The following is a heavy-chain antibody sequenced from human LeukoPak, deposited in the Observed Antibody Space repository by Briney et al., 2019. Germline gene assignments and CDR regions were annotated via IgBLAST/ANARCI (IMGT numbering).Heavy chain of an antibody. Sequence: PGGSLRLSCAASGFTFSSYAMSRVRQAPGKGLEWVSVIYSGGSTYYADSVKGRFTISRDNSKNTLYLQMNSLRAEDTAVYYCASSSYGDYDFDYWGQGTLVTVSS. CDR2: IYSGGST. CDR1: GFTFSSYA. V-gene: IGHV3-66*01. CDR3: ASSSYGDYDFDY. J-gene: IGHJ4*02. D-gene: IGHD4-17*01.